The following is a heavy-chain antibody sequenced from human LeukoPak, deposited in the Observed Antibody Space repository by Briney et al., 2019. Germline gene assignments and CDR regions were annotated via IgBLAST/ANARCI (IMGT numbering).Heavy chain of an antibody. J-gene: IGHJ6*02. D-gene: IGHD3-3*01. V-gene: IGHV4-39*07. CDR2: IYYSGST. Sequence: SETLSLTCTVSGGSISSSSYYWGWIRQPPGKGLERIGSIYYSGSTYYNPSLKSRVTISVDTSKNQFSLKLSSVTAADTAVYYCARDLPGAIFGVVIPVDYYYGMDVWGQGTTVTVSS. CDR1: GGSISSSSYY. CDR3: ARDLPGAIFGVVIPVDYYYGMDV.